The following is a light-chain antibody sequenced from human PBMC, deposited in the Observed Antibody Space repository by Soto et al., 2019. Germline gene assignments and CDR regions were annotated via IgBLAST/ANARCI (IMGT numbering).Light chain of an antibody. CDR1: SGHSSYA. CDR3: QTWGTGSEV. V-gene: IGLV4-69*01. CDR2: LNSDGSH. J-gene: IGLJ1*01. Sequence: QSVLTQSPSASASLGASVKLTCTLSSGHSSYAIAWHQQQPEKGPRYLMKLNSDGSHSKGDGIPDRFSGSSSGAERYLTISRLQAEDEADYYCQTWGTGSEVFGTGTQLTVL.